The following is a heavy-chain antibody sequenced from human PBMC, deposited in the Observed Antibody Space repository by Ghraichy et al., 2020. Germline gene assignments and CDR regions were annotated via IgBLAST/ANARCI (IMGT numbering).Heavy chain of an antibody. D-gene: IGHD3-22*01. CDR3: ARGNYYDSSGLAGYGMDV. J-gene: IGHJ6*02. CDR2: IIPIFGTA. CDR1: GGTFSSYA. Sequence: SVKVSCKASGGTFSSYAISWVRQAPGQGLEWMGGIIPIFGTANYAQKFQGRVTITTDESTSTAYMELSSLRSEDTAVYYCARGNYYDSSGLAGYGMDVWGQGTTVTVSS. V-gene: IGHV1-69*05.